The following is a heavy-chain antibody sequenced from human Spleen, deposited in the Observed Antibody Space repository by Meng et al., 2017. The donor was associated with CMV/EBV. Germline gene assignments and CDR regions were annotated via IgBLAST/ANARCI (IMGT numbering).Heavy chain of an antibody. CDR1: SFSGYS. D-gene: IGHD2-2*01. V-gene: IGHV4-34*01. Sequence: SFSGYSWSWIRQPPGKGLECIGEITHSGCTNYNPSLKSRVTISVDTSKNQFSLKLSSVTAADTAVYYCARGHIVVVPAAIRNWFDPWGQGTLVTVSS. CDR3: ARGHIVVVPAAIRNWFDP. CDR2: ITHSGCT. J-gene: IGHJ5*02.